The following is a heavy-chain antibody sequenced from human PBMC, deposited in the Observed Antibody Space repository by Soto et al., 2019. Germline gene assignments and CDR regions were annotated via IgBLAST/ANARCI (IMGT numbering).Heavy chain of an antibody. J-gene: IGHJ4*02. CDR1: GGSISSYY. CDR3: ARDRAKSGVFDY. CDR2: IYYSGST. D-gene: IGHD7-27*01. V-gene: IGHV4-59*01. Sequence: PSETLSLTCTVSGGSISSYYWSWIRQPPGKGLEWIGYIYYSGSTNYNPSLKSRVTISVDTSKNQFSLKLSSVTAADTAVYYCARDRAKSGVFDYWGQGTLVTVSS.